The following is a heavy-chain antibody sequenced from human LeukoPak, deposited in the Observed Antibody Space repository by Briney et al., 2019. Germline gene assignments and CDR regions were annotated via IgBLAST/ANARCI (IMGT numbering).Heavy chain of an antibody. CDR1: GFTFSNYA. CDR3: ARGGYGSGSYCTY. J-gene: IGHJ4*02. D-gene: IGHD3-10*01. Sequence: GGSLRLSCAASGFTFSNYAMNWVRQAPGQGLEWISYISSSGIHTTYADSVKGRFTISRDNAKNSLYLQRNSLRAGDTAVYYCARGGYGSGSYCTYWGRGTLVTVSS. V-gene: IGHV3-11*05. CDR2: ISSSGIHT.